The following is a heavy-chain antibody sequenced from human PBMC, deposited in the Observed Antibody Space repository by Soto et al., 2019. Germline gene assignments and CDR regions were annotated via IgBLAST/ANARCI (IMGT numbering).Heavy chain of an antibody. CDR2: ISWDGSNR. D-gene: IGHD3-3*01. CDR1: GFTFDEYA. V-gene: IGHV3-43D*04. CDR3: AKDISRGPTTNSDFWSGTDY. Sequence: HPGGSLRLSCAASGFTFDEYAMHWVRQPPGKGLEWVSLISWDGSNRYYADSVQGRFTISRDNSKYSLYLEMNSLRPEDTALYYCAKDISRGPTTNSDFWSGTDYWGHGTLVTVSS. J-gene: IGHJ4*01.